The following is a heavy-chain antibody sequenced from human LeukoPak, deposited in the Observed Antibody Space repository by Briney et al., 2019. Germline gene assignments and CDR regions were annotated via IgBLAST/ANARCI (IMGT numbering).Heavy chain of an antibody. J-gene: IGHJ6*03. CDR1: GGSISSYH. D-gene: IGHD3-22*01. V-gene: IGHV4-4*07. CDR3: ARGYYDSRCYNYYMGV. CDR2: LYTTGTT. Sequence: KPSETLSLTCTVSGGSISSYHWSWVRQPAGKGLEWIGRLYTTGTTSYNPSLKSRVTMSVDTSKNQFSLKLSSVTAADTAVYYCARGYYDSRCYNYYMGVWGKGTTVTVSS.